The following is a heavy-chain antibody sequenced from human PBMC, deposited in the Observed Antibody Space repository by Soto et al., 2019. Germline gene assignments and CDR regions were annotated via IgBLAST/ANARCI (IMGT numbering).Heavy chain of an antibody. D-gene: IGHD3-22*01. CDR3: ARGGYYDSSGYYYVIGAFDI. CDR2: IYHSGST. J-gene: IGHJ3*02. CDR1: GYSISSGYY. V-gene: IGHV4-38-2*01. Sequence: XETLSLTCAVAGYSISSGYYWGWIRQPPGKGLEWIGSIYHSGSTYYNPSLKSRVTISVDTSKNQFSLKLSSVTAADTAVYYCARGGYYDSSGYYYVIGAFDIWGQGTMVTVSS.